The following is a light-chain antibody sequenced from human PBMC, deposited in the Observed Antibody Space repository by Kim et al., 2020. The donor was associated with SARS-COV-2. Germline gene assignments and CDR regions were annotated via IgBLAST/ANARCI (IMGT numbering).Light chain of an antibody. CDR1: QRVSSTY. CDR2: RAS. V-gene: IGKV3-20*01. Sequence: LAPGERATLSCRPSQRVSSTYIAWYQQKPGQAPRLLISRASSRATGIPDSFSGSGSGTDFTLTVSRLDPEDVAVYYCQQYSTTPWTFGQGTKLEI. J-gene: IGKJ2*01. CDR3: QQYSTTPWT.